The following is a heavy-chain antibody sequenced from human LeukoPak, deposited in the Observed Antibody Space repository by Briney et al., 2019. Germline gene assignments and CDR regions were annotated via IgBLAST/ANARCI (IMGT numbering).Heavy chain of an antibody. CDR2: ISSSSSTI. CDR3: AKDDYYGSGSPLGV. D-gene: IGHD3-10*01. J-gene: IGHJ6*04. CDR1: GFTFSSYS. V-gene: IGHV3-48*01. Sequence: GGSLRLSCAASGFTFSSYSMNWVRQAPGKGLEWVSYISSSSSTIYYADSVKGRFTISRDNSKNTLYLQMNSLRAEDTAVYYCAKDDYYGSGSPLGVWGKGTTVTVSS.